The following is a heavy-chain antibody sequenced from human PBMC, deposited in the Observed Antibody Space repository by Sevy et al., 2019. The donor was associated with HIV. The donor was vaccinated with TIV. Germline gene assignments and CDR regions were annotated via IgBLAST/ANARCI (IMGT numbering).Heavy chain of an antibody. Sequence: GGSLRLSCAASGFIFSNYAMYWVRQAPGKGLEWVAVISYDGTNKYYADSVKGRFTISRDSSKNTLYLEINGLGPEETAVYSCARGLDYHYCMDVWGQGTTVTVSS. D-gene: IGHD2-2*03. V-gene: IGHV3-30*04. CDR1: GFIFSNYA. CDR2: ISYDGTNK. J-gene: IGHJ6*02. CDR3: ARGLDYHYCMDV.